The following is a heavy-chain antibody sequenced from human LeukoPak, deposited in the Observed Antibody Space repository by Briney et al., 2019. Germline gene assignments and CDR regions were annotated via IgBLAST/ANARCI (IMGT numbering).Heavy chain of an antibody. CDR1: GFSFSTDG. J-gene: IGHJ6*03. Sequence: GGSLRLSCSASGFSFSTDGMSWVRQAPGKGLEWVSGILGLGGASRTYYADSVKGRFTISRDNSKNTLYLQMNSLRAEDTAVYYCASLGYSSSWYYYYYYMDVWGKGTTVTISS. CDR2: ILGLGGASRT. CDR3: ASLGYSSSWYYYYYYMDV. V-gene: IGHV3-23*01. D-gene: IGHD6-13*01.